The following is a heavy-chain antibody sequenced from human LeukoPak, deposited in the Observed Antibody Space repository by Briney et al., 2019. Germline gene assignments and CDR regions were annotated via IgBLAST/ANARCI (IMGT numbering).Heavy chain of an antibody. CDR3: ARGSEKRQWLVRNRWFDP. V-gene: IGHV4-34*01. Sequence: SETLSLTCAVYGGSFSGYYWSWIRQPPGKGLEWIWEINHSGSTNYNPSLKSRVTISVDTSKNQFSLKLSSVTAADTAVYYCARGSEKRQWLVRNRWFDPWGQGTLVTVSS. CDR1: GGSFSGYY. J-gene: IGHJ5*02. D-gene: IGHD6-19*01. CDR2: INHSGST.